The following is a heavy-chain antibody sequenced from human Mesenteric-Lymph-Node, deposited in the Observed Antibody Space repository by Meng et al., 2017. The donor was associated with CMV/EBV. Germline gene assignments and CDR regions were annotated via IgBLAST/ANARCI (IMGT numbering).Heavy chain of an antibody. CDR3: TDHNFSGRSYYDY. J-gene: IGHJ4*02. V-gene: IGHV3-49*04. CDR1: GFTFGDSA. CDR2: ISSKTYGGTT. Sequence: GESLKISCKGSGFTFGDSAISWVRQAPGRGLEWVGFISSKTYGGTTEYAASVKGRFTISRDDSKSIAYLQMNRLTTEDTAVYYCTDHNFSGRSYYDYWGQGTLVTVSS. D-gene: IGHD3-10*01.